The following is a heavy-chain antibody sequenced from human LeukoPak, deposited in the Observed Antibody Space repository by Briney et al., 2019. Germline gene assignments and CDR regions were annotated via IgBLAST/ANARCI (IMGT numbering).Heavy chain of an antibody. Sequence: SETLSLTCTVSGGSISGYYWNWIRQPPGKGLEWIGYIYHSGSTNYNPSLKSRVTISVDTSKNQFSLKLRSVIAADTAVYYCARAGSSSWFGDWFDPWGQGTLVTVSS. CDR3: ARAGSSSWFGDWFDP. D-gene: IGHD6-13*01. V-gene: IGHV4-59*01. CDR2: IYHSGST. CDR1: GGSISGYY. J-gene: IGHJ5*02.